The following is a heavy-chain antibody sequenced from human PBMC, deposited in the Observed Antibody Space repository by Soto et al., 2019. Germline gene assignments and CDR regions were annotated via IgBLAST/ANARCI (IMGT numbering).Heavy chain of an antibody. J-gene: IGHJ4*02. V-gene: IGHV1-18*01. CDR2: INAYNGNT. D-gene: IGHD6-19*01. Sequence: GASVKVSCKASGYTFITYDINWVRQAPGQGLEWMGWINAYNGNTNYAQKLQGRITMTTDTSTSTAYMELRSLRSDDTAVYYCARDFSDSSGWYSDYWGQGTLVTVSS. CDR3: ARDFSDSSGWYSDY. CDR1: GYTFITYD.